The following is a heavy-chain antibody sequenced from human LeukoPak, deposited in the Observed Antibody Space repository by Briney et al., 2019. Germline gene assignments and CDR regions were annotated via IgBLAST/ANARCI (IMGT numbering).Heavy chain of an antibody. J-gene: IGHJ4*02. CDR2: IYYSGST. Sequence: PSETLSLTCTVSGGSISSSSYYWGWIRQPPGKGLEWIGSIYYSGSTNYNPSLKSRVTISVDTSKNQFSLKLSSVTAADTAVYYCARERGGPGRRPGYFDYWGQGTLVTVSS. CDR1: GGSISSSSYY. D-gene: IGHD2-15*01. V-gene: IGHV4-39*07. CDR3: ARERGGPGRRPGYFDY.